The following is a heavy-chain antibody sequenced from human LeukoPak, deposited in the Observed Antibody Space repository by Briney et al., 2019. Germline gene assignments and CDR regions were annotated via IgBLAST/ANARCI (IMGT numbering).Heavy chain of an antibody. V-gene: IGHV3-21*01. CDR2: ISSSSSYI. CDR3: ARDIRLQLLVGATYFDY. D-gene: IGHD1-26*01. CDR1: GFTFSSYA. J-gene: IGHJ4*02. Sequence: GGSLRLSCAASGFTFSSYAMHWVRQAPGKGLEWVSSISSSSSYIYYADSVKGRFTISRDNAKNSLYLQMNSLRAEDTAVYYCARDIRLQLLVGATYFDYWGQGTLVTVSS.